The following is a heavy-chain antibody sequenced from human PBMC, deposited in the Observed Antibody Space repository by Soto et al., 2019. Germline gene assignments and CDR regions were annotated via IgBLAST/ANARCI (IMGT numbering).Heavy chain of an antibody. J-gene: IGHJ4*02. Sequence: PGGSLRLSCAASGFTFSSYGMHWVRQAPGKGLEWVAVIWYDESKKYYADSVKGRFTISRDNSKNTLYLQMNSLRVEDTAVYYCAREELQYYFDYWSQGTLVTVSS. CDR3: AREELQYYFDY. CDR2: IWYDESKK. CDR1: GFTFSSYG. V-gene: IGHV3-33*01. D-gene: IGHD2-15*01.